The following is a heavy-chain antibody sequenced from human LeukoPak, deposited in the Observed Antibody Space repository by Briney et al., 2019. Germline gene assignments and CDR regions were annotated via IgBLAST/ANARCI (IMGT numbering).Heavy chain of an antibody. CDR3: ARDSYYDILTGYRSAGNFDY. J-gene: IGHJ4*02. CDR2: INPSGGST. CDR1: GYTFTSYY. V-gene: IGHV1-46*01. Sequence: GASVKVSCKASGYTFTSYYMHWVRQAPGQGLEWMGIINPSGGSTSYAQKFQGRVTMTRDMSKSTVYMELSSLRSEDTAVYYCARDSYYDILTGYRSAGNFDYWGQGTLVTVSS. D-gene: IGHD3-9*01.